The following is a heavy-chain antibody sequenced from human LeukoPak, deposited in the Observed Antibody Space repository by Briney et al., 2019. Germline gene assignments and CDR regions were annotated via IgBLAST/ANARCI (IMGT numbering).Heavy chain of an antibody. J-gene: IGHJ5*02. CDR2: INVSGGST. CDR3: AKMVSGIPNWFDP. Sequence: GGSLRLSCAASGFTFSNYAMSWVRQAPGKGLEWVSGINVSGGSTFYADSVRGRFTISRDNFKNTLYLQMNSLRGEDTAVYYCAKMVSGIPNWFDPWGQGTLVTVSS. D-gene: IGHD6-25*01. V-gene: IGHV3-23*01. CDR1: GFTFSNYA.